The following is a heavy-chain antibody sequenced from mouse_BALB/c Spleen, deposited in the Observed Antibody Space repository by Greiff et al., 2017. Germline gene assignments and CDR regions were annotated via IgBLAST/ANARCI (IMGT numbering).Heavy chain of an antibody. CDR2: ISTYYGNT. CDR3: AREDGNYVSAWFAY. J-gene: IGHJ3*01. V-gene: IGHV1-67*01. Sequence: QVQLKESGPELVRPGVSVKISCKGSGYTFTDYAMHWVKQSHAKSLEWIGVISTYYGNTNYNQKFKGKATMTVDKSSSTAYMELARLTSEDSAIYYCAREDGNYVSAWFAYWGQGTLVTVSA. CDR1: GYTFTDYA. D-gene: IGHD2-1*01.